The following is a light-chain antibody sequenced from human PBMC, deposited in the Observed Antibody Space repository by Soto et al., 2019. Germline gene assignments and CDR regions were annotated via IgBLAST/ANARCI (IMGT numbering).Light chain of an antibody. CDR3: QQYGSSPPT. CDR1: QRVTNNY. V-gene: IGKV3-20*01. Sequence: PGERATLSCRASQRVTNNYLAWYQRKPGQAPRLLIYGASNRATDIPGRFSGSGSGTDFTLTITRLEPEDFAVYYCQQYGSSPPTFGQGTKVEIK. CDR2: GAS. J-gene: IGKJ1*01.